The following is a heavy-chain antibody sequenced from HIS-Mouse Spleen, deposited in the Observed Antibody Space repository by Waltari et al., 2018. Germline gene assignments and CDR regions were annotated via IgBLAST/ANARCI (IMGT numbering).Heavy chain of an antibody. CDR2: ISYDGSNK. D-gene: IGHD6-6*01. Sequence: QVQLVESGGGVVQPGRSLRLSCAASGFTFSSYGMHWVRQAPGKGLEWVAVISYDGSNKYYADSVKGRFTISRDNSKNTLYLQMNSLRAEDTAVYYCARGEIIAAPYRYWGQGTLVTVSS. V-gene: IGHV3-30*03. CDR3: ARGEIIAAPYRY. J-gene: IGHJ4*02. CDR1: GFTFSSYG.